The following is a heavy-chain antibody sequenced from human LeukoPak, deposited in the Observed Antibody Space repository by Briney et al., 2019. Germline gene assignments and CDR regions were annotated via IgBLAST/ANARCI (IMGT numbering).Heavy chain of an antibody. CDR3: ARGVAAAGLLYYYYYMDV. CDR2: ISSSGSTI. J-gene: IGHJ6*03. CDR1: GFTFSSYE. D-gene: IGHD6-13*01. Sequence: PGGSLRLSCAASGFTFSSYEMNWVRQAPGKGLEWVSYISSSGSTIYYADSVKGRFTISRDNAKNSLYLQMNSLRAEDTAVYYCARGVAAAGLLYYYYYMDVWGKGTTVTISS. V-gene: IGHV3-48*03.